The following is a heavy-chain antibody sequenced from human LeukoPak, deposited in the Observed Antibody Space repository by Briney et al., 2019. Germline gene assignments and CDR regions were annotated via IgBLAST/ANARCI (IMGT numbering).Heavy chain of an antibody. Sequence: QSGGSLRLSCAASGFTVSSNYMSWVRQAPGKGLEWFSVIYSGGSTYYADSVKGRFTISGDNSKNTLYLQMNSLRAEDTAVYYCAKGLRFLEWLLFTPFDYWGQGTLVTVSS. CDR3: AKGLRFLEWLLFTPFDY. CDR1: GFTVSSNY. D-gene: IGHD3-3*01. V-gene: IGHV3-53*01. CDR2: IYSGGST. J-gene: IGHJ4*02.